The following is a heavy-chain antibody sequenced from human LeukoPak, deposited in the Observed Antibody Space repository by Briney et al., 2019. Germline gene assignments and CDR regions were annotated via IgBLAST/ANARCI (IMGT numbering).Heavy chain of an antibody. CDR2: INSDGSST. V-gene: IGHV3-74*01. Sequence: GGSLRLSCAASGFTFSSYWMHWVRQAPGKGLVWVSRINSDGSSTSYADSVKGRFTISRDNAKNTLYLQMNRLRAEDTAVYYCARVAASPRRVDDYWGQGTLVTVSS. CDR3: ARVAASPRRVDDY. CDR1: GFTFSSYW. D-gene: IGHD3-10*01. J-gene: IGHJ4*02.